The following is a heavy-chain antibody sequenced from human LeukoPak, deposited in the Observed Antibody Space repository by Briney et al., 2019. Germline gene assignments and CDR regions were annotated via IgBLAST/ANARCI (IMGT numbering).Heavy chain of an antibody. CDR2: IHYSGSI. CDR3: VCTSTWLAFDI. J-gene: IGHJ3*02. Sequence: TSETLPLTCTVSGGSISTYFCSWIRQPPEKGLEWIGNIHYSGSIDYNPSLKSRVTISVDTSKNQFSLKLSSVTAADTAVYYCVCTSTWLAFDIWGQGTMVTVSS. V-gene: IGHV4-59*08. CDR1: GGSISTYF. D-gene: IGHD5-12*01.